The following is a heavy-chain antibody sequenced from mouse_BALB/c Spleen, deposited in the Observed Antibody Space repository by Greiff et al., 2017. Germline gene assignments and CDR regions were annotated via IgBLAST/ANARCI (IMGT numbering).Heavy chain of an antibody. V-gene: IGHV1S81*02. CDR1: GYTFTSYW. CDR3: ARYDGNLRLAD. CDR2: INPSNGRT. Sequence: QVQLQQPGAELVKPGASVKLSCKASGYTFTSYWMHWVKQRPGQGLEWIGAINPSNGRTNYNEKFKSKATLTVDKSSSTAYLQLSSLTSEDSAVYYCARYDGNLRLADWGQGTLVTVSA. D-gene: IGHD2-1*01. J-gene: IGHJ3*01.